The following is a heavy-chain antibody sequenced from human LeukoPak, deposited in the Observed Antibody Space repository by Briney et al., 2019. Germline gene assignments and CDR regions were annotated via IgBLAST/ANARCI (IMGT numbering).Heavy chain of an antibody. J-gene: IGHJ6*03. CDR3: ARIPSYYYYVDV. CDR2: IYTSGST. Sequence: SQTLSLTCTVSGGSISSGSYYWSWIRQPAGKGLEWIGRIYTSGSTNYNPSLKSRVTISVDTSKNQFSLKLSSVTAADTAVYYCARIPSYYYYVDVWGKGTTVTVSS. CDR1: GGSISSGSYY. V-gene: IGHV4-61*02.